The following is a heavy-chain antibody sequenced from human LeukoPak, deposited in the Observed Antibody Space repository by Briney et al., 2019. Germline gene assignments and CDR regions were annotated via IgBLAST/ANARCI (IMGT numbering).Heavy chain of an antibody. D-gene: IGHD5-12*01. Sequence: SETLSLTCTVSGGSISSYYWGWIRQPPGKGLEWIGSIYYSGSTYYNPSLKIRVTISVDTSKNQFSLKLSSVTAADTAVYYCARWIHSGYDLLGGESAFDIWGQGTMVTVSS. V-gene: IGHV4-39*01. CDR3: ARWIHSGYDLLGGESAFDI. CDR2: IYYSGST. J-gene: IGHJ3*02. CDR1: GGSISSYY.